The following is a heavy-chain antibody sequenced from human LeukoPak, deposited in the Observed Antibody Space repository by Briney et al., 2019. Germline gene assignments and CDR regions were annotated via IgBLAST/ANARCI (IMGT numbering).Heavy chain of an antibody. J-gene: IGHJ5*02. CDR1: GESFSGYY. V-gene: IGHV4-34*01. CDR2: INHSGST. D-gene: IGHD4-17*01. CDR3: ARRADYGDYLNWFDP. Sequence: SETLSLTCAVYGESFSGYYWSWIRQPPGKGLEWIGEINHSGSTNYNPSLKSRVTISVDTSKNQFSLKLSSVTAADTAVHYCARRADYGDYLNWFDPWGQGTLVTVSS.